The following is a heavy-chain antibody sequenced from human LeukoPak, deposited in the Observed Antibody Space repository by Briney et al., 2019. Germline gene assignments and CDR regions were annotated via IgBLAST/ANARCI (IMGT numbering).Heavy chain of an antibody. CDR3: AKIAAAMVTNFDY. CDR1: GFTFSNYA. D-gene: IGHD5-18*01. J-gene: IGHJ4*02. Sequence: GGSLRLSCAATGFTFSNYAMSWVRQAPGKGLEWVSAISGSGDSTYYGDSVKGRFTISRDNSKNTLFLQMNSLRGEDTAVYYCAKIAAAMVTNFDYWGQGTLVTVSS. CDR2: ISGSGDST. V-gene: IGHV3-23*01.